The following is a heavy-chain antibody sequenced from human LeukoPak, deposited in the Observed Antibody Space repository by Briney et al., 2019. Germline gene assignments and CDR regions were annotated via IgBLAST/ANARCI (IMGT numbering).Heavy chain of an antibody. CDR2: ISYDGSNK. V-gene: IGHV3-30*04. CDR1: GFTFSSYA. J-gene: IGHJ6*04. D-gene: IGHD3-10*02. Sequence: GRSLRLSCAASGFTFSSYAMHWVRQAPGKGLEWVAVISYDGSNKYYADSVKGRFTISRDNSKNSLYLQMNSLRAEDTAVYYCAELGITTIGGVWGKGTTVTISS. CDR3: AELGITTIGGV.